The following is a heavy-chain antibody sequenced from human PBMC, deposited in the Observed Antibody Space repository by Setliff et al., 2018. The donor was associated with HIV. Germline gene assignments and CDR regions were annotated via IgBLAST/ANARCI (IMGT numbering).Heavy chain of an antibody. CDR1: DGSFSSDY. Sequence: SETLSLTCTVSDGSFSSDYWTWIRQTPGKGLEWIGYIYYSGSTKYNPSLTSRVTISVDTSKNHFSLKLTSVTAADTAMYYCARAEMATIVAFDIWGQGTMVT. D-gene: IGHD5-12*01. V-gene: IGHV4-59*01. CDR3: ARAEMATIVAFDI. J-gene: IGHJ3*02. CDR2: IYYSGST.